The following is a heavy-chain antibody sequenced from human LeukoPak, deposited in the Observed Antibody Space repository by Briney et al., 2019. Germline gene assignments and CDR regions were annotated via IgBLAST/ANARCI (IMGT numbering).Heavy chain of an antibody. V-gene: IGHV3-15*01. D-gene: IGHD3-10*01. CDR2: VKSKASGETT. Sequence: GGSLRLSCAASGFSISNDWMSWVRQAPGKGLEWVGRVKSKASGETTDYAAPVKGRFTISRDDAKNTLYLQMNSLKTEDTAVYYCTLIKGWGSGSYYLDYWGQGTLVTVSS. CDR1: GFSISNDW. J-gene: IGHJ4*02. CDR3: TLIKGWGSGSYYLDY.